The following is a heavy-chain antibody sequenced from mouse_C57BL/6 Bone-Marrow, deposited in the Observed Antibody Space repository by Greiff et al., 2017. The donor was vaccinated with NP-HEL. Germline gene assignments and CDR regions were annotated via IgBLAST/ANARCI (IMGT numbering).Heavy chain of an antibody. CDR1: GYTFTSYW. CDR3: AIRGGDYDGYWYFDV. CDR2: IHPSDSDT. Sequence: VKLQQPGAELVKPGASVKASCKASGYTFTSYWMHWVKQRPGQGLEWIGRIHPSDSDTNYNQKFKGKATLTVDKSSSTAYMQLSSLTSEDSAVYYCAIRGGDYDGYWYFDVWGTGTTVTVSS. V-gene: IGHV1-74*01. D-gene: IGHD2-4*01. J-gene: IGHJ1*03.